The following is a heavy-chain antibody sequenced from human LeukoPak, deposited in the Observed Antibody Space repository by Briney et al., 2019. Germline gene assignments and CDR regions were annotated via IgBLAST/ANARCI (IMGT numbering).Heavy chain of an antibody. CDR1: GGSISSYY. J-gene: IGHJ3*02. CDR3: ARLSPYYYDSSGYLDAFDI. V-gene: IGHV4-59*01. D-gene: IGHD3-22*01. Sequence: SETLSLTCTVSGGSISSYYWSWLRQPPGKGLEWIGYIYYSGSTNYNPSLKSRVTISVDTSKNQFSLKLSSVTAADTAVYYCARLSPYYYDSSGYLDAFDIWGQGTMVTVSS. CDR2: IYYSGST.